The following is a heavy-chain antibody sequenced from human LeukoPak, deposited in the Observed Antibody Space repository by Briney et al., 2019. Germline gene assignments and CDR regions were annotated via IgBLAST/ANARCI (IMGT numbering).Heavy chain of an antibody. V-gene: IGHV3-7*03. CDR1: GFTFSSYW. Sequence: GGSLRLSCAASGFTFSSYWMSWVRQAPGKGLEWVANIKQDGSEKYYVDSVKGRFTISRDNAKNTLYLQMNSLRAEDTAVYYCAKATYYDILTGYYLDYWGQGTLVTVSS. CDR2: IKQDGSEK. CDR3: AKATYYDILTGYYLDY. J-gene: IGHJ4*02. D-gene: IGHD3-9*01.